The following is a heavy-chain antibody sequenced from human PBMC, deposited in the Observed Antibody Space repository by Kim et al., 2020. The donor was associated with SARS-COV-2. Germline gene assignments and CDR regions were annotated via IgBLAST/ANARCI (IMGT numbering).Heavy chain of an antibody. CDR3: AKPGGSGSYYRYFDS. CDR2: ISSSDTT. Sequence: WGSLRLSCVASGFTFNMYAMTWVRQAPGKGLEWVSDISSSDTTYYADSVKGRFTIFRDNSKNTLYLQMNSLRAEDTAVYYCAKPGGSGSYYRYFDSWGQGTQVTFSS. CDR1: GFTFNMYA. J-gene: IGHJ4*02. V-gene: IGHV3-23*01. D-gene: IGHD3-10*01.